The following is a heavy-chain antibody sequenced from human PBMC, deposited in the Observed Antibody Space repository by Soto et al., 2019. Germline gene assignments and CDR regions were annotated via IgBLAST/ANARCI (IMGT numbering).Heavy chain of an antibody. CDR1: GGSISSYY. J-gene: IGHJ6*02. V-gene: IGHV4-59*01. D-gene: IGHD3-3*01. CDR3: ARDAVSLTISRRDSYYYGMDV. Sequence: PSETLSLTCTVSGGSISSYYWSWIRQPPGKGLEWIGYIYYSGSTNYNPSLKSRVTISVDTSKNQFSLKLSSVTAADTAVYYCARDAVSLTISRRDSYYYGMDVWGQGTTVTVSS. CDR2: IYYSGST.